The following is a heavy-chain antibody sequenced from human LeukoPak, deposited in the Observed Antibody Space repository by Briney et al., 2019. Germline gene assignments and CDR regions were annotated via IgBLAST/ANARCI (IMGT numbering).Heavy chain of an antibody. J-gene: IGHJ4*02. V-gene: IGHV1-2*02. CDR3: ARGRYSSSPIDY. CDR1: GYTFTGYY. D-gene: IGHD6-6*01. CDR2: INPNSGGT. Sequence: GASVKVSCKASGYTFTGYYMHWVRQAPGQGLEWMGWINPNSGGTNYAQKLQGRVTMTRDTSISTAYMELSRLRSDDTAVYYWARGRYSSSPIDYWGQGTLVTVSS.